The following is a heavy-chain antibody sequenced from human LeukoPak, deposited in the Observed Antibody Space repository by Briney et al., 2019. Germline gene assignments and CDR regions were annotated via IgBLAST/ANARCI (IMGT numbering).Heavy chain of an antibody. V-gene: IGHV3-53*01. CDR1: GFTVSNNY. CDR2: IYSDGTT. J-gene: IGHJ4*02. Sequence: PGGSLRLSCAASGFTVSNNYMSWVRQAPGKKLEWVSDIYSDGTTFYADSVKGRFTISRDNAKNSLYLQMNSLRAEDTAVYYCAISQGYDSSGYLIGHFDYWGQGTLVTVSS. CDR3: AISQGYDSSGYLIGHFDY. D-gene: IGHD3-22*01.